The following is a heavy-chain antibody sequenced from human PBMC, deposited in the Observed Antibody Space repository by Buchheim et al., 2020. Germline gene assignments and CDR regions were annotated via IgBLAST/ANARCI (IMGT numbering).Heavy chain of an antibody. D-gene: IGHD3-10*01. V-gene: IGHV3-23*01. CDR2: IGVSGGRT. J-gene: IGHJ4*02. Sequence: EVQLLESGGDLVQPGESLRLSCAASGFTFSSYAMSWVRQAPGKGLDWISAIGVSGGRTYYADSVKGRFAISRDDSKNKLYLQKNSLRAEDTAVYYCAKRAGGQGRSREYWGKGTL. CDR1: GFTFSSYA. CDR3: AKRAGGQGRSREY.